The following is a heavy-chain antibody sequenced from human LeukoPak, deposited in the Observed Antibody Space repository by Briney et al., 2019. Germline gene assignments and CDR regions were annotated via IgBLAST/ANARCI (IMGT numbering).Heavy chain of an antibody. CDR3: AKAYGYCTTTSCSHEEFDY. CDR2: ISYDGSNK. CDR1: GFTFSNYG. J-gene: IGHJ4*02. V-gene: IGHV3-30*18. Sequence: PGGSLRLSCAASGFTFSNYGMHWVRQAPGKGLEWVAVISYDGSNKYYADSGKGRFAISRDNSKNTLYLQMNSLRAEDAAVYYCAKAYGYCTTTSCSHEEFDYWGQGTLVTVSS. D-gene: IGHD2-2*01.